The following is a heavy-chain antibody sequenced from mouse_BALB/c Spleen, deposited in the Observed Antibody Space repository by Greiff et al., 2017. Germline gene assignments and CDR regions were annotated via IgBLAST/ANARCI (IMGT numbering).Heavy chain of an antibody. J-gene: IGHJ3*01. V-gene: IGHV14-4*02. D-gene: IGHD1-1*01. CDR3: NAWNYYGSTQFAY. Sequence: EVMLVESGAELVRSGASVKLSCTASGFNIKDYYMHWVKQRPEQGLEWIGWIDPENGDTEYAPKFQGKATMTADTSSNTAYLQLSSLTSEDTAVYYCNAWNYYGSTQFAYWGQGTLVTVSA. CDR2: IDPENGDT. CDR1: GFNIKDYY.